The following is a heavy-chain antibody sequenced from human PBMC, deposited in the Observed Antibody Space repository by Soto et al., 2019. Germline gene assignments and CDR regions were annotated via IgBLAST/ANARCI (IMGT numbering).Heavy chain of an antibody. CDR3: VSDYDSGGYIGY. Sequence: PSETLSLTCTVSGGSISSGDYYWSWIRQPPGKGLEWIGYIYYSGSTYYNPSLKSRVTISVDTSKNQFSLKLSSVTAADTAVYFCVSDYDSGGYIGYWGQGTLVTVSS. CDR1: GGSISSGDYY. CDR2: IYYSGST. V-gene: IGHV4-30-4*01. D-gene: IGHD3-22*01. J-gene: IGHJ4*02.